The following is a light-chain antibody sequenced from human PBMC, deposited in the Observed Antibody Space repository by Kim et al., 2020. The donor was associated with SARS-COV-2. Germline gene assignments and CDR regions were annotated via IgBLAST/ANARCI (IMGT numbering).Light chain of an antibody. CDR1: SSNIGSKS. V-gene: IGLV1-44*01. CDR3: AAYDASLNGL. J-gene: IGLJ3*02. Sequence: QSVLTQPPSASGTPGQRVTITCSGSSSNIGSKSVNWYQHVPGTAPKLLIYNTNRRPSGVPDRFSGSKSGTSASLAISGLQSEDEADYYCAAYDASLNGLFGGGTQLTVL. CDR2: NTN.